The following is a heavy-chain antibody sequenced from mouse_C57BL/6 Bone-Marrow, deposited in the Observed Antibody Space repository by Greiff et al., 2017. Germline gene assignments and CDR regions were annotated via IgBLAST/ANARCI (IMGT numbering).Heavy chain of an antibody. V-gene: IGHV3-6*01. J-gene: IGHJ3*01. CDR1: GYSITSGYY. CDR2: ISYDGSN. CDR3: ARVDGYYPAWFAY. D-gene: IGHD2-3*01. Sequence: VQLKESGPGLVKPSQSLSLTCSVTGYSITSGYYWNWIRQFPGNKLEWMGYISYDGSNNYNPSLKNRISITRDTSKNQFFLKLNSVTTEDTATYYCARVDGYYPAWFAYWGQGTLVTVSA.